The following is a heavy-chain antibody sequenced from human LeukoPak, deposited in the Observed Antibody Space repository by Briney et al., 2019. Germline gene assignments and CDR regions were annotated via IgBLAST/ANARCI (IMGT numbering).Heavy chain of an antibody. CDR2: IFYSGNT. CDR3: ARAVGSGSFQTYYYYMDV. J-gene: IGHJ6*03. D-gene: IGHD3-10*01. Sequence: SETLSLTCTVSGGSISSTSYYWGWIRQPPGKGLEWIGSIFYSGNTYYNPSLKSRVTMSVDTSKNQFSLKLSSVTAADTAVYYCARAVGSGSFQTYYYYMDVWGKGTTVTISS. CDR1: GGSISSTSYY. V-gene: IGHV4-39*07.